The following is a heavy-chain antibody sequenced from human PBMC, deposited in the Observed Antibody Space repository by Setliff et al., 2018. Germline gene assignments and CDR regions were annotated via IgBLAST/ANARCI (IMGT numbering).Heavy chain of an antibody. Sequence: ASVKVSCKASGGMSGTYSISWVRQAPGQGLEWIGAIIPIFGTPNYAQNFQDRVTITADISTTTVFMEMSSLRSEDTAVYYCARDGAYCSGGSCYSFDYWGPGTPVTVSS. CDR3: ARDGAYCSGGSCYSFDY. V-gene: IGHV1-69*06. CDR1: GGMSGTYS. D-gene: IGHD2-15*01. CDR2: IIPIFGTP. J-gene: IGHJ4*02.